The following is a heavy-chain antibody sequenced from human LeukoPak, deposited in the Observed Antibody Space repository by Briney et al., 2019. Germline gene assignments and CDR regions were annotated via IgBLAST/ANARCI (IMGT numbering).Heavy chain of an antibody. Sequence: PSETLSLTCTVSGGSISSYYWSWIRQPPGKGLEWIGYIYYSGSTNYNPSPKSRVTISVDTSKNQFSLKLSSVTAADTAVYYCARGPYDSSGYYYSFYYYYGMDVWGQGTTVTVSS. V-gene: IGHV4-59*01. CDR3: ARGPYDSSGYYYSFYYYYGMDV. J-gene: IGHJ6*02. CDR1: GGSISSYY. D-gene: IGHD3-22*01. CDR2: IYYSGST.